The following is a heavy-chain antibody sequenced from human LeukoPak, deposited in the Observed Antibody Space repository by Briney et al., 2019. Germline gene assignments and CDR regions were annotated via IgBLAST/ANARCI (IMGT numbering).Heavy chain of an antibody. CDR3: ARGVYPGIAVADFYYYYYYMDV. Sequence: PSETLSLTCTVSGGSISSGSYYWSWIRQPAGKGLEWIGRIYTSGSTNYNPSLKSRVTMSVDTSKNQFSLKLSSVTAADTAVYYCARGVYPGIAVADFYYYYYYMDVWGKGTTVTISS. J-gene: IGHJ6*03. D-gene: IGHD6-19*01. CDR2: IYTSGST. CDR1: GGSISSGSYY. V-gene: IGHV4-61*02.